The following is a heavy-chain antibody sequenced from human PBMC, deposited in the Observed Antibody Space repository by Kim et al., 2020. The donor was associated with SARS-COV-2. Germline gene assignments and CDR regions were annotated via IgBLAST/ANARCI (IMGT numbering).Heavy chain of an antibody. D-gene: IGHD4-17*01. CDR1: GYSFTSYW. V-gene: IGHV5-10-1*01. CDR3: ARLGENDYGDYGPPDY. CDR2: IDPSDSYT. Sequence: GESLKISCKGSGYSFTSYWISWVRQMPGKGLEWMGRIDPSDSYTNYSPSFQGHVTISADKSISTAYLQWSSLKASDTAMYYCARLGENDYGDYGPPDYWGQGTLVTVSS. J-gene: IGHJ4*02.